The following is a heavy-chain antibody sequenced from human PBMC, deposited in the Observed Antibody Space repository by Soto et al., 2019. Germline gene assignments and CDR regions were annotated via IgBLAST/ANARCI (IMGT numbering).Heavy chain of an antibody. Sequence: ASVKVSCKASGYTFTGYYMHWVRQAPGRGLEWMGWINPNSGGTNYAQKFQGRVTMTRDTSISTAYMELSRLRSDDTAVYYCARGAVVVPAAIRIVNWFDPWGQGTLVTVSS. CDR1: GYTFTGYY. V-gene: IGHV1-2*02. CDR2: INPNSGGT. CDR3: ARGAVVVPAAIRIVNWFDP. J-gene: IGHJ5*02. D-gene: IGHD2-2*02.